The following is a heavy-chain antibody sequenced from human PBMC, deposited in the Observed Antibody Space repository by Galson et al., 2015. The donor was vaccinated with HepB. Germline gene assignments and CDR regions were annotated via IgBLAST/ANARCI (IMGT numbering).Heavy chain of an antibody. J-gene: IGHJ5*02. CDR3: ARGLYYYDSSGYYPNWFDP. CDR2: INAGNGNA. V-gene: IGHV1-3*01. D-gene: IGHD3-22*01. CDR1: GYTFTSYA. Sequence: SVKVSCKASGYTFTSYAMHWVRQAPGQRLEWMGWINAGNGNARYSQKFQGRVTITRDTSASTAYMELSSLRSEDTAVYYCARGLYYYDSSGYYPNWFDPWGQGTLVTVSS.